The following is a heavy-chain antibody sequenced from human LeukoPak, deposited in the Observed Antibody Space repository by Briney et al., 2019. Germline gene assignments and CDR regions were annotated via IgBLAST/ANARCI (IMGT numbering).Heavy chain of an antibody. CDR1: GYTFTSYG. J-gene: IGHJ5*02. Sequence: SVKVSCKASGYTFTSYGISWVRQAPGQGLEWMAWIRVNSGDTKYAQKFQGRVTMTTDTSTSTAYMELRSLRSDDTAVYYCARENNWNYRGGDWFDPWGQGTLVTVSS. V-gene: IGHV1-18*01. CDR2: IRVNSGDT. D-gene: IGHD1-7*01. CDR3: ARENNWNYRGGDWFDP.